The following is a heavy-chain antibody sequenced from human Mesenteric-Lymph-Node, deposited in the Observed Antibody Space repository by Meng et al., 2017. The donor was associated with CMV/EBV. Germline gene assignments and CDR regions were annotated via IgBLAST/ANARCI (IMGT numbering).Heavy chain of an antibody. D-gene: IGHD6-6*01. J-gene: IGHJ4*02. CDR1: GDSISNGYY. CDR2: VHHSGSRFESGST. CDR3: ARIRGSSVVDY. V-gene: IGHV4-59*01. Sequence: SETLSLTCTVSGDSISNGYYWGWIRQAPGKGLEWIGSVHHSGSRFESGSTYYNPSLKSRVAVLVDTSKKQFSLKLSSVTAADTAVYYCARIRGSSVVDYWGQGTLVTVSS.